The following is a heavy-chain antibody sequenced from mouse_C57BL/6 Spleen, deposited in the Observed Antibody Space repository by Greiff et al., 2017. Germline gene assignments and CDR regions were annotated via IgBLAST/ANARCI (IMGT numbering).Heavy chain of an antibody. J-gene: IGHJ2*01. CDR3: ANRSTLGYFDY. CDR2: INPNNGGT. V-gene: IGHV1-22*01. Sequence: EVQLQQSGPELVKPGASVKMSCKASGYTFTDYNMHWVKQSHGKSLEWSGYINPNNGGTSYNQKFKGKATLTVNKSSSTAYMELRSLTSEDSAVYYCANRSTLGYFDYWGQGTALTVSS. CDR1: GYTFTDYN. D-gene: IGHD5-1*01.